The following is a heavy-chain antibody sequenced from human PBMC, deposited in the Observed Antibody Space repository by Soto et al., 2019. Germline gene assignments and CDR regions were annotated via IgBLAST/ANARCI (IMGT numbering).Heavy chain of an antibody. CDR2: IYWDDDK. D-gene: IGHD5-12*01. V-gene: IGHV2-5*02. CDR3: ARFPIVATIEAFDI. J-gene: IGHJ3*02. Sequence: KESGPTLVKPTQTLTLTCTFSGFSLSTSGVGVGWIRQPPGKALEWLALIYWDDDKRYSPSLKSRLTITKDTSKNQVVLTMTNMDPVDTATYYCARFPIVATIEAFDIWGQGTMVTVSS. CDR1: GFSLSTSGVG.